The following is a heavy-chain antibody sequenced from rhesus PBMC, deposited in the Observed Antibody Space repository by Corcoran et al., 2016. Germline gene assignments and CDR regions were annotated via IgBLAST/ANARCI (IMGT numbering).Heavy chain of an antibody. Sequence: QVQLQESGPGLVKPSETLSLTCAVSGGSFSGYYWGWIRQPPGKGLGWIGDISGSSGSTGSTPAPKSRVTISTDTSKNQFSLKRSSLPAAEPAGYYCASSPPIFSRFDVWGPGVLVTVSS. CDR3: ASSPPIFSRFDV. J-gene: IGHJ5-1*01. D-gene: IGHD2-15*01. CDR1: GGSFSGYY. CDR2: ISGSSGST. V-gene: IGHV4-165*01.